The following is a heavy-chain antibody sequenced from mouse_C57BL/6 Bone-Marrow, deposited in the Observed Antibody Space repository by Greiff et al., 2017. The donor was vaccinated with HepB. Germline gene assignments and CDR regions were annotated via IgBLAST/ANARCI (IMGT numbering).Heavy chain of an antibody. CDR2: ISGGGGNT. CDR1: GFTFSSYT. CDR3: ACPNWDPFAY. Sequence: EVKLLESGGGLVKPGGSLKLSCAASGFTFSSYTMSWVRQTPEKRLEWVATISGGGGNTYYPDSVKGRFTISRDNAKNTLYLQMSSLRSEDTALYDCACPNWDPFAYWGHGTLVTVSA. J-gene: IGHJ3*01. D-gene: IGHD4-1*01. V-gene: IGHV5-9*01.